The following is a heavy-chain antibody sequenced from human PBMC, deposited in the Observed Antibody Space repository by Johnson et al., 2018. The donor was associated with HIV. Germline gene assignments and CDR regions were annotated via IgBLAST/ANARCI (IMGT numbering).Heavy chain of an antibody. CDR3: ARVAVAGTYAFDI. V-gene: IGHV3-13*01. J-gene: IGHJ3*02. CDR2: IGTAGDT. CDR1: GFSDNY. Sequence: VQLVESGGGLVQPGRSLRLSCAASGFSDNYVSWVRQAPGKGLEWVSVIGTAGDTYYPGSVKGRFTISRENAKNSLYLQMNSLRAGDTAVYYCARVAVAGTYAFDIWGEGTMVTVSS. D-gene: IGHD6-19*01.